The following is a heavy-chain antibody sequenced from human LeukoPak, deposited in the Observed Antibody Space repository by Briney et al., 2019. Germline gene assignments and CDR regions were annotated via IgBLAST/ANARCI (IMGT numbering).Heavy chain of an antibody. CDR3: ARYPDSSSWYVDWFDP. J-gene: IGHJ5*02. V-gene: IGHV4-39*07. D-gene: IGHD6-13*01. CDR2: IYYSGST. Sequence: KTSETLSLTCTVSGGSISSSSYYWGWIRQPPGKGLEWIGSIYYSGSTYYNPSLKSRVTISVDTSKNQFSLKLSSVTAADTAVYYCARYPDSSSWYVDWFDPRGQGTLVAISS. CDR1: GGSISSSSYY.